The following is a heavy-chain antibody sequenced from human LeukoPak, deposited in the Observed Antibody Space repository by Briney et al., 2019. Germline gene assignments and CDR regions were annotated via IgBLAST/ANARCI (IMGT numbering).Heavy chain of an antibody. D-gene: IGHD7-27*01. CDR3: ASPPGRPNGD. Sequence: PGGSLRLSCAASGFTVSSNYMNWVRQAPGKGLEWVSVIYGGGKTYSAGSVKGRFTISRDNSKNTLSLQMNSLRAEDTAMYYCASPPGRPNGDWGQGTLVTVSS. CDR2: IYGGGKT. CDR1: GFTVSSNY. V-gene: IGHV3-53*05. J-gene: IGHJ4*02.